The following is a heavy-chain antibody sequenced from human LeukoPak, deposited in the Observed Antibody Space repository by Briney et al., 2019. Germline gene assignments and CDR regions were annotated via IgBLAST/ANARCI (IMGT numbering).Heavy chain of an antibody. D-gene: IGHD3-10*01. CDR3: ARDASPYGSGSYYKSHSWFDP. J-gene: IGHJ5*02. Sequence: SGTLSLTCAVSGGSISSSNWWSWVRQPPGKGLEWIGEIYHSGSTNYNPSLKSRVTISVDKSKNQFSLKLSSVTAADTAVYYCARDASPYGSGSYYKSHSWFDPWGQGTLVTVSS. CDR2: IYHSGST. V-gene: IGHV4-4*02. CDR1: GGSISSSNW.